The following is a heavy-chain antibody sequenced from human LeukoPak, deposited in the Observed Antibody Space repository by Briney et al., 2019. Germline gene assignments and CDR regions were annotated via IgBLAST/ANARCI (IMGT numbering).Heavy chain of an antibody. CDR2: INHSGST. Sequence: SETLSLTCTVSGGSISSYYWSWIRQPPGKGLEWIGEINHSGSTNYNPSLKSRVTISVDTSKNQFSLKLSSVTAADTAVYYCAREGAAGYSLNWFDPWGQGTLVTVSS. CDR1: GGSISSYY. D-gene: IGHD5-12*01. V-gene: IGHV4-34*01. J-gene: IGHJ5*02. CDR3: AREGAAGYSLNWFDP.